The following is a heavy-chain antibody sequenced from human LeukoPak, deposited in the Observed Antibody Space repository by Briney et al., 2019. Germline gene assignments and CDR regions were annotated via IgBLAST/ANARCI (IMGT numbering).Heavy chain of an antibody. V-gene: IGHV1-69*06. D-gene: IGHD1-14*01. CDR2: IIPIFGTA. Sequence: ASVKVSCKASGGTFSSYAISWVRQAPGQGLEWMGGIIPIFGTANYAQKFQGRVTITADKSTSTAYMELSSLRSEDTAVYYCARGGQDHFYYYYYMDVWGKGTTVTVSS. CDR1: GGTFSSYA. J-gene: IGHJ6*03. CDR3: ARGGQDHFYYYYYMDV.